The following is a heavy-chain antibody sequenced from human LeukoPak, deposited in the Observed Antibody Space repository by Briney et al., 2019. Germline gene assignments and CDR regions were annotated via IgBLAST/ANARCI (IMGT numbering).Heavy chain of an antibody. Sequence: PSETLSLTCTVSGVSIGSSSYYWGWIRQTPGKGLEWIGSIYYSGSTFYSPFLKSRVTISVDTSKNQFSLKLSSVTAADTAVYYCASLRERSYYARGFDYWGQGTLVTVSS. CDR3: ASLRERSYYARGFDY. J-gene: IGHJ4*02. D-gene: IGHD1-26*01. CDR1: GVSIGSSSYY. CDR2: IYYSGST. V-gene: IGHV4-39*01.